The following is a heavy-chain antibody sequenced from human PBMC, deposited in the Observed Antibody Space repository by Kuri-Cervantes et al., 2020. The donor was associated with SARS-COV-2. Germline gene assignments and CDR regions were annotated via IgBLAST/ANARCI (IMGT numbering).Heavy chain of an antibody. CDR1: GFSIRNSGVC. V-gene: IGHV2-26*01. D-gene: IGHD4-23*01. CDR3: AHRGGNRILYYFDY. CDR2: IFSNDEK. J-gene: IGHJ4*02. Sequence: SGPTLVKPTQTLTLTCSFSGFSIRNSGVCVSWIRQPPGKALEWLAHIFSNDEKSYSTSLKSRLTISKDTSKSQVVLTLTNMDPVDTATYYCAHRGGNRILYYFDYWGQGTLVTVSS.